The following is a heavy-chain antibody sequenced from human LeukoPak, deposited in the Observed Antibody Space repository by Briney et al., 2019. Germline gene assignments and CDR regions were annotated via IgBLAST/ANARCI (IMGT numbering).Heavy chain of an antibody. V-gene: IGHV3-9*01. J-gene: IGHJ4*02. CDR3: AKFGSSGY. Sequence: PGGSLRLSCAASGFTFEDYAMDWVRQAPGKGLEWVSGINWNSGSIGYADSVKGRFTISRDNAKNSLYLQMNSLRAEDTALYYCAKFGSSGYWGQGTLVTVSS. CDR1: GFTFEDYA. D-gene: IGHD1-14*01. CDR2: INWNSGSI.